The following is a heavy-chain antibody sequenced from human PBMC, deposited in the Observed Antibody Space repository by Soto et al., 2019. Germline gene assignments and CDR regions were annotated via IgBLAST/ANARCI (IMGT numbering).Heavy chain of an antibody. Sequence: ASVKVSCKASGYTFTSYAMHWVRQTPGQRLEWMGWINAGNGNPKYSQKFQDRVTISRDTSATTAYMEMSSLRSEDTAVYYCARGSYYYESSGYYPDYWGQGTLVTVSS. V-gene: IGHV1-3*01. CDR2: INAGNGNP. D-gene: IGHD3-22*01. J-gene: IGHJ4*02. CDR3: ARGSYYYESSGYYPDY. CDR1: GYTFTSYA.